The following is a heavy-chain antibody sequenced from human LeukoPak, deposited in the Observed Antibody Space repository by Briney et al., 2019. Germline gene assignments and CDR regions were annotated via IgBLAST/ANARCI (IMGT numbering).Heavy chain of an antibody. D-gene: IGHD2-2*01. V-gene: IGHV5-51*01. J-gene: IGHJ3*02. CDR3: ARPRFSSGTNSMRAFDI. Sequence: GESLKISCKGSGYSFTSYWIGWVRQMPGKGLEWMGIIYPGDSDTRYNPSFQGQVTISADKSISTAYLQWSSLKASDTAMYYCARPRFSSGTNSMRAFDIWGQGTMVTVSS. CDR2: IYPGDSDT. CDR1: GYSFTSYW.